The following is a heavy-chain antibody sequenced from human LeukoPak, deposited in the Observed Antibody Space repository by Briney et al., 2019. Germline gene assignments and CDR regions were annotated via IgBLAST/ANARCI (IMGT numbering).Heavy chain of an antibody. CDR1: GGSFSGYY. CDR2: INHSGST. Sequence: SETLSLTCAVYGGSFSGYYWSWIRQPPRKGLEWIGEINHSGSTNYNPSLKSRVTISVDTSKNQFSLKLSSVTTADTAVYYCARGRRYYDNWGQGTLVTVSS. CDR3: ARGRRYYDN. J-gene: IGHJ4*02. V-gene: IGHV4-34*01.